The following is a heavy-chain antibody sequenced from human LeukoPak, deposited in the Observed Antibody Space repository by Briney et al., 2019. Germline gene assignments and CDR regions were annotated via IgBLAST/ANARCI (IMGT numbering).Heavy chain of an antibody. CDR3: AAAPILRGEGGEHYKYGMDV. J-gene: IGHJ6*02. V-gene: IGHV4/OR15-8*01. CDR2: IHHNGTR. Sequence: GSLRLSCGASGFTFRSHEMNWVRQSPGKGLEWIGEIHHNGTRNYNPSLKSRVTISADTFKNHFSLIVTSLTAADTAVYYCAAAPILRGEGGEHYKYGMDVWGQGTTVIVSS. D-gene: IGHD2-2*02. CDR1: GFTFRSHEM.